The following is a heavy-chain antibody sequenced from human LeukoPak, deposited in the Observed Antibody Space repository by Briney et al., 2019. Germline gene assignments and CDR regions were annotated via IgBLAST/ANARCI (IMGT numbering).Heavy chain of an antibody. CDR2: IYHSGST. D-gene: IGHD3-22*01. Sequence: SETLSLTCTVSGGSISSGGYYWSWIRQPPGKGLEWIGYIYHSGSTYYNPSLKSRVTISVDRSKNQFSLKLSSVTAADTAVYYCARNGYYDSSGSDAFDIWGQGTMVTVSS. CDR1: GGSISSGGYY. V-gene: IGHV4-30-2*01. J-gene: IGHJ3*02. CDR3: ARNGYYDSSGSDAFDI.